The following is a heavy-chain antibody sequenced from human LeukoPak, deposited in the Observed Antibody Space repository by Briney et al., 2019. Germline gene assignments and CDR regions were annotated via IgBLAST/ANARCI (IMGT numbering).Heavy chain of an antibody. J-gene: IGHJ4*02. CDR3: ARHELWFGELGFDY. Sequence: SETLSLTCTVSGGSFSGYYWSWIRQPPGKGLEWIGEINHSGSTNYNPSLKSRVTISVDTSKNQFSLKLSSVTAADTAVYYCARHELWFGELGFDYWGQGTLVTVSS. CDR2: INHSGST. V-gene: IGHV4-34*01. CDR1: GGSFSGYY. D-gene: IGHD3-10*01.